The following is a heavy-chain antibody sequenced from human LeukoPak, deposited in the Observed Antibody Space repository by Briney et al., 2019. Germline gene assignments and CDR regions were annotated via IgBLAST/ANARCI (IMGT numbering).Heavy chain of an antibody. V-gene: IGHV1-46*01. Sequence: ASVKVSCKASGYTFTSNYIHWVRQAPGQGLEWMGMIYSRDGSTSYAQKFQGRVTVARDTSTSTVHMELSGLRSEDTAVYYCARDQEGFDYWGQGTLVTVSS. CDR2: IYSRDGST. CDR3: ARDQEGFDY. J-gene: IGHJ4*02. CDR1: GYTFTSNY.